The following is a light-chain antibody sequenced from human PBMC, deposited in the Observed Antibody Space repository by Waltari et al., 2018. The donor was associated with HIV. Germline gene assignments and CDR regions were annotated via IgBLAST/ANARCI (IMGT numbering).Light chain of an antibody. CDR1: SSNIGNNY. CDR2: DNN. CDR3: GTWDSSLSAYVV. V-gene: IGLV1-51*01. J-gene: IGLJ2*01. Sequence: QSVLTRPPSVSAAPGQKVTISCSGSSSNIGNNYVSWYQQLPGTAPKRLIYDNNKRPSGIPDRFSGSKSGTSATLGITGLQTGDEADYYCGTWDSSLSAYVVFGGGTKLTVL.